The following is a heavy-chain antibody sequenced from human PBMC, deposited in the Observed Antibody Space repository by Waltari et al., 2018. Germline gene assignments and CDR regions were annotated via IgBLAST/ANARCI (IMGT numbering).Heavy chain of an antibody. CDR2: IRSKAYGGTT. Sequence: EVQLVESVGGLVQPGRSLRLSCTASGFTFGDYAISWVRQAPGKGLEWVGFIRSKAYGGTTEYAASVKGRFTISRDDSKSIAYLQMNSLKTEDTAVYYCTRDPGVPDYWGQGTLVTVSS. CDR3: TRDPGVPDY. CDR1: GFTFGDYA. J-gene: IGHJ4*02. V-gene: IGHV3-49*04. D-gene: IGHD3-3*01.